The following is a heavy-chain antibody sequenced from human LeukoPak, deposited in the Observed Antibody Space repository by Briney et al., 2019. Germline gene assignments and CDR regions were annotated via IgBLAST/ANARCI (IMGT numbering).Heavy chain of an antibody. J-gene: IGHJ4*02. CDR2: ISSSGSTI. V-gene: IGHV3-48*03. D-gene: IGHD3-22*01. Sequence: GGSLRLSCAASGFTFSSYEMNWVRQAPGRGLEWVPYISSSGSTIYYADSVKGRFTISRDNAKNSLYLQMNSLRAEDTAVYYCARDRGDSSGYYSDYWGQGTLVTVSS. CDR3: ARDRGDSSGYYSDY. CDR1: GFTFSSYE.